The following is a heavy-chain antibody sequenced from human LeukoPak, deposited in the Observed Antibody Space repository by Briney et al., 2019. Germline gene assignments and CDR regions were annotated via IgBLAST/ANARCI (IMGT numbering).Heavy chain of an antibody. V-gene: IGHV3-53*01. CDR2: IYSGDRT. J-gene: IGHJ6*03. CDR3: AKRATFGGRYYYMDV. Sequence: GGSLRLSCAASGFTVSAYSMGWVRQAPGKGLEWLSLIYSGDRTYHADSVKGRFTVSRDDSENTLYLQMNSLRAEDTAVYYCAKRATFGGRYYYMDVWGKGTTVTVSS. CDR1: GFTVSAYS. D-gene: IGHD3-10*01.